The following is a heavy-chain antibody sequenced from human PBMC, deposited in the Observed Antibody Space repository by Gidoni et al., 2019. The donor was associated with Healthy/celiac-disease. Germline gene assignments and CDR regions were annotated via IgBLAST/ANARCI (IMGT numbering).Heavy chain of an antibody. CDR2: ISGDGGST. V-gene: IGHV3-43*02. D-gene: IGHD3-22*01. CDR3: AKDLEHYYDSSGYYSPFDY. J-gene: IGHJ4*02. Sequence: EVQLVESGGGVVQPGGSLRLSCAASGFSFDAYAMHWVRQAPGKGLEWVSLISGDGGSTYYADSVKGRFTISRDNSKNSLYLQMNSLRTEDTALYYCAKDLEHYYDSSGYYSPFDYWGQGTLVTVSS. CDR1: GFSFDAYA.